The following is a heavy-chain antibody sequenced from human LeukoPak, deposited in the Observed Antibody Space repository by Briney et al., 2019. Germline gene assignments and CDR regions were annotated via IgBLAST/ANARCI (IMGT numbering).Heavy chain of an antibody. CDR2: ISAYNGNT. CDR1: GYTFTSYG. D-gene: IGHD3-16*01. V-gene: IGHV1-18*01. Sequence: AAVKVSCKASGYTFTSYGISWVRQAPGQGLEWMGWISAYNGNTNYAQKLQGRVTMTTDTSTSTAYMELRSLRSDDTAVYYCARSEYYDYACDPWGQGTLVTVSS. CDR3: ARSEYYDYACDP. J-gene: IGHJ5*02.